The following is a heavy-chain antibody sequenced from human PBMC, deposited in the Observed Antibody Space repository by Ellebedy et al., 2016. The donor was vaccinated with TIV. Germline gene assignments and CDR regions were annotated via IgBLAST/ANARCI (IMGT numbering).Heavy chain of an antibody. J-gene: IGHJ4*02. D-gene: IGHD6-13*01. CDR2: INHSGST. Sequence: MPSETLSLTCAVYGGSFSDYFGSWIRQPPGKGLEWLGEINHSGSTNYNPSLKSRVTISVDTSKNQFSLKLSSVTAADTAVYYCATQTAAGIFFDYWGQGTLVTVSS. CDR3: ATQTAAGIFFDY. V-gene: IGHV4-34*01. CDR1: GGSFSDYF.